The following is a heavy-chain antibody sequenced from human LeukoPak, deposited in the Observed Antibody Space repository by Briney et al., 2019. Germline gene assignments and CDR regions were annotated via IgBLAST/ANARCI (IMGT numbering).Heavy chain of an antibody. CDR2: TSGSGGST. D-gene: IGHD5-18*01. V-gene: IGHV3-23*01. CDR3: AGHCGYSHGRLDY. CDR1: GFTFSSYS. J-gene: IGHJ4*02. Sequence: GESLRLSAAASGFTFSSYSMGCVRQAPGKGLEWVSETSGSGGSTYYADSVKGRFTIFRDNSRNTLYLQMNSLRAEHTAVYSCAGHCGYSHGRLDYWGQGTLVTVSS.